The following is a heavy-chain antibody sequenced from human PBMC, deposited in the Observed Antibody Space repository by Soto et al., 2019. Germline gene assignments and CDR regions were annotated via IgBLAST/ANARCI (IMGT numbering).Heavy chain of an antibody. J-gene: IGHJ4*02. V-gene: IGHV3-30*03. CDR3: ASVADY. CDR2: ISSDGRNE. Sequence: QVRLVESGGGVVEPGRSLRLSCVASGFTINRFGMEWVRQAPGKGLEWVALISSDGRNEYYSDSVTGRFTISRDMSKNTVYLQMNSLRVEDTAVYYCASVADYWGQGTLVTVSS. D-gene: IGHD2-21*01. CDR1: GFTINRFG.